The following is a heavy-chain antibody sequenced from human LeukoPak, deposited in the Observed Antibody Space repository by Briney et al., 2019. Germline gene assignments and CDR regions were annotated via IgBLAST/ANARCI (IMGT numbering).Heavy chain of an antibody. V-gene: IGHV3-30*18. CDR2: ISYDGCNK. D-gene: IGHD6-13*01. CDR3: AKVKLSSSWYLGY. Sequence: RGWSVRLSCAASVFTFSSYGMHGVRQARARGLEGVAVISYDGCNKYYADSVKGRFTISRDNSKSTLYLQMNSLRAEDTAVYYCAKVKLSSSWYLGYWGQGTLVTVSS. J-gene: IGHJ4*02. CDR1: VFTFSSYG.